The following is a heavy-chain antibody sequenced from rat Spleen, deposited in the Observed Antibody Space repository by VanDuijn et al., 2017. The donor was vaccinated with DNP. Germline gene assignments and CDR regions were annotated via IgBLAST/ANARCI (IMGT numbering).Heavy chain of an antibody. CDR3: ATRRIFFDY. Sequence: EVKLVESGGGLVQPGRSLKLSCAASGFTFSNYDMAWVRQAPTKGLEWVASISTSGGSTYYRDSVKGRFTISRDNAKSTLYLQMDSLRSEDTATYYCATRRIFFDYWGQGVMVTVSS. V-gene: IGHV5-25*01. J-gene: IGHJ2*01. CDR1: GFTFSNYD. CDR2: ISTSGGST. D-gene: IGHD1-11*01.